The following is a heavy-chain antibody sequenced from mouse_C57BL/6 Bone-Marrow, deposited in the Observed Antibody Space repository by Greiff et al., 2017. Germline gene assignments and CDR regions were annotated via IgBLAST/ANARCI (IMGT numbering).Heavy chain of an antibody. Sequence: EVMLVESGGGLVKPGGSLKLSCAASGFTFSSYAMSWVRQTPEKRLEWVATISDGGSYTYYPDNVKGRFTISRDNAKNNLYLQMSHLKSEDTAMYYCARFYYYGSSLDYWGQGTTLTVSS. J-gene: IGHJ2*01. CDR3: ARFYYYGSSLDY. CDR2: ISDGGSYT. D-gene: IGHD1-1*01. CDR1: GFTFSSYA. V-gene: IGHV5-4*03.